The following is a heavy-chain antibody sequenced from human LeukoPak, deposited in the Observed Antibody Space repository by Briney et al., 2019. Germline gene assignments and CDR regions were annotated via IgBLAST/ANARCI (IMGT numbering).Heavy chain of an antibody. CDR3: ARHSGSYYYYYYMDV. CDR1: GGSISSSSYS. J-gene: IGHJ6*03. V-gene: IGHV4-39*01. CDR2: IYYSVST. D-gene: IGHD1-26*01. Sequence: SETLSLTCTVSGGSISSSSYSWGWIRQPPGKGLWWIGSIYYSVSTYYNPSLKSRVSISVDTSKNQFSLKLSTVTAADTAVDYCARHSGSYYYYYYMDVWGKGTTVTVSS.